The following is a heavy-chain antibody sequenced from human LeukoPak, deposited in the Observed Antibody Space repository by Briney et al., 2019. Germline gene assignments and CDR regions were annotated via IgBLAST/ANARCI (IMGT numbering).Heavy chain of an antibody. V-gene: IGHV3-23*01. CDR2: IRGSGGIT. J-gene: IGHJ4*02. D-gene: IGHD3-22*01. Sequence: GGSLRLSCAASGFTFRSYAMRWVRPAPGKGLEWVSAIRGSGGITYYAGSVKGRFTISRDNSKNTLYLQMNSLRAEDTAVYYCAKLGGYYYQSDFDYWGQGTLVTVSS. CDR3: AKLGGYYYQSDFDY. CDR1: GFTFRSYA.